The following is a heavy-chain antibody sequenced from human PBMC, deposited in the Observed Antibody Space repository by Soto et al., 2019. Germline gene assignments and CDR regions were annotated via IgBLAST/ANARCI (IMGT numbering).Heavy chain of an antibody. Sequence: SVKVSCKASGNTDPNYAIHWVRQAPGQRLEWMGGIIAIFGTAYYAQKFQGRVTITADESTSTAYMELSSLRSEDTAVYYCARGIYGCSNRFDYWGQGTLVTLSS. CDR2: IIAIFGTA. CDR1: GNTDPNYA. V-gene: IGHV1-69*13. CDR3: ARGIYGCSNRFDY. D-gene: IGHD3-10*02. J-gene: IGHJ4*02.